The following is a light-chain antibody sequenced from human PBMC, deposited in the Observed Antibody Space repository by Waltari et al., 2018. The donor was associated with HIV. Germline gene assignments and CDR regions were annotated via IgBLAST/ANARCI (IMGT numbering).Light chain of an antibody. V-gene: IGLV1-47*01. CDR1: SPNIGSNY. Sequence: QSVLTQPPSASGTPGQRVAISCSGRSPNIGSNYVYWYQQLPGTAPKVLIYRSNQRPSGVPDRFSGSKSGTSASLAISALRSEDEADYYCATWDDSLSGPVFGGGTKLTVL. J-gene: IGLJ3*02. CDR2: RSN. CDR3: ATWDDSLSGPV.